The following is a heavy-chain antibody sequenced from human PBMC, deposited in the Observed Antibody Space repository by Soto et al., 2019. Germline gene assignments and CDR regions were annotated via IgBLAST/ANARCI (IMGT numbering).Heavy chain of an antibody. D-gene: IGHD1-26*01. CDR2: ISSRGTLS. J-gene: IGHJ5*01. V-gene: IGHV3-11*01. Sequence: QVQLVESGGGLVKPGGSLRLSCAASGFAFSEYYMSWIRQAPGKGLQWVSYISSRGTLSDYADSVKGRFTISRDNAQKSLCLEMDSLRDEDTAVYYCARLGGEYSRKWYWFDSWGQGTQVTVSS. CDR3: ARLGGEYSRKWYWFDS. CDR1: GFAFSEYY.